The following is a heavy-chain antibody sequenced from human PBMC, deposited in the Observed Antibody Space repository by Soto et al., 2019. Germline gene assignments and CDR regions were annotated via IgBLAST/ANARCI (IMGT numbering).Heavy chain of an antibody. D-gene: IGHD6-6*01. CDR2: ISYDGSNK. Sequence: GGSLRLSCAASGFTFSSYGMHWVRQAPGKGLEWVAVISYDGSNKYYADSVKGRFTISRDHSKNTLYLQMNSLRAEDTAVYYWAKDEGRSSSYYYYGMDVWGQGTTVTVSS. J-gene: IGHJ6*02. V-gene: IGHV3-30*18. CDR1: GFTFSSYG. CDR3: AKDEGRSSSYYYYGMDV.